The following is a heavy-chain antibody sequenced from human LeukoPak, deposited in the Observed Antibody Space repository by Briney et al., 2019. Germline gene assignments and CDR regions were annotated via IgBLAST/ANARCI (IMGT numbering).Heavy chain of an antibody. Sequence: SETLSLTFAVYGGSFSGYYWSWIRQPPGKGLEWIGEINHSGSTNYNPSLKSRVTISVDTSKNQFSLKLSSVTAADTAAYYCARQYYDILTGSHNWFDPWGQGTLVTVSS. J-gene: IGHJ5*02. CDR1: GGSFSGYY. D-gene: IGHD3-9*01. V-gene: IGHV4-34*01. CDR3: ARQYYDILTGSHNWFDP. CDR2: INHSGST.